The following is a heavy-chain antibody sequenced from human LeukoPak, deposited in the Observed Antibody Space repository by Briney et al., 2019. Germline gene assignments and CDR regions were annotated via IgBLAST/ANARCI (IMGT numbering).Heavy chain of an antibody. D-gene: IGHD6-19*01. V-gene: IGHV3-21*01. J-gene: IGHJ6*02. CDR3: ARGLTGSGWTTSNYYYYGMDV. CDR1: GCTFSSYS. Sequence: GGSLRLSCAASGCTFSSYSMNWVRQAPGKGLEWVSSICSSSYYEYYADSVKGRFTISRDNAKNSLLLQVNSLRAEDTAVYYCARGLTGSGWTTSNYYYYGMDVWGQGATVTVSS. CDR2: ICSSSYYE.